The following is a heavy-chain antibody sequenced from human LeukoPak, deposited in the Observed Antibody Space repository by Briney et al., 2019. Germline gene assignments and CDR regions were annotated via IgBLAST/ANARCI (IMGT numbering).Heavy chain of an antibody. J-gene: IGHJ3*02. CDR1: GFTFSSYS. CDR2: ISSSSSYI. D-gene: IGHD6-19*01. Sequence: PGGSLRLSCAASGFTFSSYSMNWVRQAPGKGLEWVSSISSSSSYIYYADSVKGRFTISRDNAKNSLYLQMNSLRAEDTAVYYCARDGLYSSGGYEGDAFDIWGQGAMVTVSS. V-gene: IGHV3-21*01. CDR3: ARDGLYSSGGYEGDAFDI.